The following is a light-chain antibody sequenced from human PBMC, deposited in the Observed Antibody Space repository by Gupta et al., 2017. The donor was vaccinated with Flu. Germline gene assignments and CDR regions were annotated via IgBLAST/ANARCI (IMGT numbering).Light chain of an antibody. CDR2: DDS. CDR1: NSGSKS. V-gene: IGLV3-21*02. CDR3: QVWDSSSDLVV. J-gene: IGLJ2*01. Sequence: GGNNSGSKSVYWYQQKPGQAPVLVVYDDSDRPSGIPERFSGSNSGNTATLTISWVEAGDEADYYCQVWDSSSDLVVFGGGTKLTVL.